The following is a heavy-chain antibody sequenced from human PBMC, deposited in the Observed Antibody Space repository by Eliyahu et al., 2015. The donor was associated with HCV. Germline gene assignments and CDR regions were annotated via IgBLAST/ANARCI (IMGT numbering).Heavy chain of an antibody. Sequence: EVQMLESGGGLVQPGGSQRLSCAASGFTFTNYAMTWVRQAPGKRLEWVSIISTRDGKTYYADSVKGRFTISRDDSKNTLYLQMNTLRAEDTALYYCARAIVVAGYYYFDYWGQGTLVTVSS. CDR3: ARAIVVAGYYYFDY. J-gene: IGHJ4*02. CDR1: GFTFTNYA. V-gene: IGHV3-23*01. CDR2: ISTRDGKT. D-gene: IGHD6-13*01.